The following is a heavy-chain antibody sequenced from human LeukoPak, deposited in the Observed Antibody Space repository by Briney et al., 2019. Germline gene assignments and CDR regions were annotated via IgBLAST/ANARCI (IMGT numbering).Heavy chain of an antibody. CDR3: ARDDPYDFDAFDI. D-gene: IGHD2-21*01. J-gene: IGHJ3*02. V-gene: IGHV3-7*01. Sequence: HSGGSLRLSCAASGFTFSSYWMSWVRQAPGKGLEWVANIKQDGSEKYYVDSVKGRFTISRDNAKNSLYLQMNSLRAEDTAVYYCARDDPYDFDAFDIWGQGTMVTVSS. CDR1: GFTFSSYW. CDR2: IKQDGSEK.